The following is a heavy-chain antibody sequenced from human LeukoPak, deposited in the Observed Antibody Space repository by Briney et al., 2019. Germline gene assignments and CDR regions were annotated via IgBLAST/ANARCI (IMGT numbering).Heavy chain of an antibody. Sequence: SVKVSFKASGGTFIIYAISWVRQAPGQGLEWMGGIIPIFGTANYAQKFQGRVTITADKSTSTAYMELSSLRSEDTAVYYCARVSTGTLDYWGQGTLVTVSS. D-gene: IGHD3-9*01. J-gene: IGHJ4*02. CDR3: ARVSTGTLDY. CDR2: IIPIFGTA. V-gene: IGHV1-69*06. CDR1: GGTFIIYA.